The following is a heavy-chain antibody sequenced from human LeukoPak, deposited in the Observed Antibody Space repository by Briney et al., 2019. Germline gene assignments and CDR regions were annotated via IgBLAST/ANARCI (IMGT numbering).Heavy chain of an antibody. CDR2: ISSSGSTI. Sequence: GGSLRLSCAASGFTFSDYYMSWIRQAPGKGLEWVSYISSSGSTIYYTDSVKGRFTVSRDNAENSLYLQMNSLRAEDTAVYYCARGQDYSYYYYMDVWGKGTTVTVSS. CDR1: GFTFSDYY. V-gene: IGHV3-11*04. J-gene: IGHJ6*03. CDR3: ARGQDYSYYYYMDV.